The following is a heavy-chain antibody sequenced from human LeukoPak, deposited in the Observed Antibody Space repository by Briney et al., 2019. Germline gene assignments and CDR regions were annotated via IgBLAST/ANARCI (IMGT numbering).Heavy chain of an antibody. CDR2: ISYDGSNK. J-gene: IGHJ6*02. D-gene: IGHD5-12*01. V-gene: IGHV3-30-3*01. Sequence: GRSLRLSCAASGFTFSSYAMHWVRQAPGKGLEWVAVISYDGSNKYYAGSVKGRFTISRDNSKNTLYLQMNSLRAEDTAVYYCARGVATITNYYYYGMDVWGQGTTVTVSS. CDR3: ARGVATITNYYYYGMDV. CDR1: GFTFSSYA.